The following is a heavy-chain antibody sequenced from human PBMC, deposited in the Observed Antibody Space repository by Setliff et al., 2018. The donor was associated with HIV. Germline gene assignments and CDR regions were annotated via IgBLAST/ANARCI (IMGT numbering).Heavy chain of an antibody. D-gene: IGHD5-18*01. V-gene: IGHV4-31*03. J-gene: IGHJ6*03. Sequence: PSETLSLTCTVSGDSVSSGAYYWSWIRQLPGKGLEYIGYISYRGTTYYNPSLKNRVTISLDKSENQFSLRLSSMAAADTAVYYCARVKIVDTATITGLFYYHYIDVWGKGTTVTVSS. CDR3: ARVKIVDTATITGLFYYHYIDV. CDR1: GDSVSSGAYY. CDR2: ISYRGTT.